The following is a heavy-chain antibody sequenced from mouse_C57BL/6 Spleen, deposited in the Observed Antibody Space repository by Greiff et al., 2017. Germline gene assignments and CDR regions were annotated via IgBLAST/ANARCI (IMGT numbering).Heavy chain of an antibody. Sequence: VQLQQSGAELVRPGSSVKLSCKASGYTFTSYWMHWVKQRPIQGLEWIGNIYPSDSETHYNQKFKDKATLTVDKSSSTAYMQLSSLTSEDSAVXYCAASTVITRCFDDWGQGTTLTVSA. CDR3: AASTVITRCFDD. V-gene: IGHV1-52*01. D-gene: IGHD2-4*01. CDR2: IYPSDSET. J-gene: IGHJ2*01. CDR1: GYTFTSYW.